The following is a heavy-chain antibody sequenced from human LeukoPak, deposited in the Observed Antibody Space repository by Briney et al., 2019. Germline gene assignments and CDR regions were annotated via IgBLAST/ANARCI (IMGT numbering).Heavy chain of an antibody. CDR1: GYTFTSYD. D-gene: IGHD1-26*01. J-gene: IGHJ6*03. Sequence: ASVKVSCKASGYTFTSYDIHWVRQATGQGLEWMGWMNPNSGDTDYAQKFQGRVTLTRNTSISTAYMELSSLRSEDTAVYYCAVSGYNYYYYMDVWGKGTTVTVS. V-gene: IGHV1-8*03. CDR3: AVSGYNYYYYMDV. CDR2: MNPNSGDT.